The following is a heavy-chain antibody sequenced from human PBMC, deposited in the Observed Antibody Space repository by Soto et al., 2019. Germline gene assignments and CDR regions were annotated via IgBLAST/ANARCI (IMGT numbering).Heavy chain of an antibody. CDR1: GRSMISYY. Sequence: SETLSLTCNVSGRSMISYYWSWIRQPAGKGLEWIGRIYTGGNTNYNPSLKSRVTMSVDTSKSQFSLSLTSVTAADTVVYYCAREGDDRHFFFDSWGQGTLVTVSS. D-gene: IGHD3-3*02. V-gene: IGHV4-4*07. CDR3: AREGDDRHFFFDS. J-gene: IGHJ4*02. CDR2: IYTGGNT.